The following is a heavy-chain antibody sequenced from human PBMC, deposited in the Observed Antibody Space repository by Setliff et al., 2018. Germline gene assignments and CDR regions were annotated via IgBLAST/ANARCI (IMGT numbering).Heavy chain of an antibody. CDR1: GDSIINYY. CDR2: IYTSGST. V-gene: IGHV4-4*08. J-gene: IGHJ6*03. CDR3: ARAPPNRYSGSYEYFYMDV. D-gene: IGHD1-26*01. Sequence: PSETLSLTCTVSGDSIINYYWSWIRQPPGKGLEWIGDIYTSGSTNYNPSLKSRVTISVDTSKNQFSLKVSSVTAADTAVYYCARAPPNRYSGSYEYFYMDVWGKGTTVTVSS.